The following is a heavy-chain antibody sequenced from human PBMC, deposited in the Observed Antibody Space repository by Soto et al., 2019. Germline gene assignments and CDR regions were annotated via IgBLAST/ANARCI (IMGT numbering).Heavy chain of an antibody. J-gene: IGHJ4*02. CDR1: GYTFNNYA. CDR2: ISANSGNT. CDR3: ATAGNYDSSGRDF. V-gene: IGHV1-18*04. Sequence: ASVKVSCKASGYTFNNYAISWVRQAPGQGLEWMGWISANSGNTNYAQKLQGRVTMTTDTSTSTAYMELRSLRSDDTAVYYCATAGNYDSSGRDFWGQGTLVTVPS. D-gene: IGHD3-22*01.